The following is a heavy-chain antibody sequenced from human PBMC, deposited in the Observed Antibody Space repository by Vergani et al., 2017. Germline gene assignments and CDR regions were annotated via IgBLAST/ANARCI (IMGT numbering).Heavy chain of an antibody. J-gene: IGHJ4*02. CDR3: ARDRVWGSYRAPHFDY. CDR1: GGTFSSYA. V-gene: IGHV1-69*12. CDR2: VIPIFGTA. D-gene: IGHD3-16*02. Sequence: QVQLVQPGAEVKKPGSSVKVSCKASGGTFSSYAISWVRQAPGQGLEWMGGVIPIFGTANYAQKFQGRVTITADESTSTAYMELSSLRSEDTAVYYCARDRVWGSYRAPHFDYWGQGTLVTVSS.